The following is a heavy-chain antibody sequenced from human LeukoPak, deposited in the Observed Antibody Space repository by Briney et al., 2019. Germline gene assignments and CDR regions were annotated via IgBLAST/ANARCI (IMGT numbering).Heavy chain of an antibody. D-gene: IGHD3-10*01. J-gene: IGHJ5*02. V-gene: IGHV4-30-2*01. CDR2: IYHSGST. CDR1: GGSISSGGYY. CDR3: ARVVLPSTMVRGVGWFDP. Sequence: SETLSLTCTVSGGSISSGGYYWSWIRQPPGKGLEWIGYIYHSGSTYYNPSLKSRVTISVDRSKNQFSLKLSSVTAADTAVYYCARVVLPSTMVRGVGWFDPWGQGTLVTVSS.